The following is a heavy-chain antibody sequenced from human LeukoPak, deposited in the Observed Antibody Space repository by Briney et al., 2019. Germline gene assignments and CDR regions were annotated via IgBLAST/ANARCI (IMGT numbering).Heavy chain of an antibody. D-gene: IGHD3-22*01. J-gene: IGHJ4*02. V-gene: IGHV3-43*01. Sequence: GRSLRLSCAASGFTFDDYTMHWVRQAPGKGLEWVSLISWDGGSTYYADSVKGRFTISRDNSKNSLYLQMNSLRTEDTALYYCAKALYDSRGDPYWGQGTLVTVSS. CDR3: AKALYDSRGDPY. CDR1: GFTFDDYT. CDR2: ISWDGGST.